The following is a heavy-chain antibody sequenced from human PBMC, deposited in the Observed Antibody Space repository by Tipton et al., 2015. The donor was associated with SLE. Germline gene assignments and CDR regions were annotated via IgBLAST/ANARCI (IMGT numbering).Heavy chain of an antibody. V-gene: IGHV3-30*04. CDR3: ARGPPLSFGSGFDY. CDR1: GFTFSTYA. CDR2: VSSDGSHD. J-gene: IGHJ4*02. Sequence: SLRLSCTDSGFTFSTYAMNWVRQAPGKGLEWVALVSSDGSHDYYADSVKGRFTISRDNSKNTLFLQMNSLRAEDTAVYYCARGPPLSFGSGFDYWGQGTLVTVSS. D-gene: IGHD3-3*01.